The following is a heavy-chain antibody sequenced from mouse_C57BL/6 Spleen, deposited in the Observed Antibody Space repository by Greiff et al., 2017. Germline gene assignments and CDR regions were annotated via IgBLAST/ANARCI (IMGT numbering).Heavy chain of an antibody. CDR1: GYSFTGYY. V-gene: IGHV1-42*01. CDR3: ARSTCSNPFAY. J-gene: IGHJ3*01. D-gene: IGHD2-5*01. Sequence: VQLQQSGPELVKPGASVKISCKASGYSFTGYYMHWVKQSPEEGLEWIGDINPSTGGTTYNQKFKAKATLTVDKSSSTAYMQLKSLTSEDSAVYYCARSTCSNPFAYWGQGTLVTVSA. CDR2: INPSTGGT.